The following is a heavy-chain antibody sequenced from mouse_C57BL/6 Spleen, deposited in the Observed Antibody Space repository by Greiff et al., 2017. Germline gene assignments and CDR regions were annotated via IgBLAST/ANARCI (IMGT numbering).Heavy chain of an antibody. CDR1: GYSITSGYY. D-gene: IGHD4-1*01. Sequence: EVQLQQSGPGLVKPSQSLSLTCSVTGYSITSGYYWNWIRQFPGNKLEWMGYISYDGSNNYNPSLKNRISITRDTSKNQFFLKLNSVTTEDTATYYCARGANSYWYFDVWGTGTTVTVSS. V-gene: IGHV3-6*01. CDR3: ARGANSYWYFDV. CDR2: ISYDGSN. J-gene: IGHJ1*03.